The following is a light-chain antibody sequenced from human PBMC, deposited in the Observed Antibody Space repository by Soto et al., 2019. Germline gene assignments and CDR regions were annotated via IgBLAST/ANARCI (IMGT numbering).Light chain of an antibody. CDR1: QSVSSN. CDR2: GAS. CDR3: QQYNNWPPYT. Sequence: EIVMTQSPATLSVSPGERATLSCRASQSVSSNLAWYQQKPGQAPRLLIYGASTRATCIPARFSGSGSGTEFTLTISSLQSEDFAVYSCQQYNNWPPYTFGQGTKMEIK. J-gene: IGKJ2*01. V-gene: IGKV3-15*01.